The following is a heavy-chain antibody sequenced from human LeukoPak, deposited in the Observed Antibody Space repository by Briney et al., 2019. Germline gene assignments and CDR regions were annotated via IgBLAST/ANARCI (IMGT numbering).Heavy chain of an antibody. CDR3: ASGIGYSSLFDY. J-gene: IGHJ4*02. D-gene: IGHD5-18*01. CDR2: IYYRGST. Sequence: PSETLSLTCTVSSVSISRYYWSWIRQPPGKGLEWIGYIYYRGSTNYNPSLKSRVTISVDTSKNQFSLRLSSVTAADTAVYYRASGIGYSSLFDYWGQGTLVTVSS. V-gene: IGHV4-59*01. CDR1: SVSISRYY.